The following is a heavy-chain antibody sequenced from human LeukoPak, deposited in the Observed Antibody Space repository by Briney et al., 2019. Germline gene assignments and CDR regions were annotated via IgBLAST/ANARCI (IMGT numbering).Heavy chain of an antibody. J-gene: IGHJ3*02. CDR2: MYSSGNT. D-gene: IGHD1-26*01. CDR1: SGSISSYY. V-gene: IGHV4-4*07. CDR3: ASENSGSYGAFDI. Sequence: SETLSLTCTVSSGSISSYYWSWVRQPAGKGLEWIGRMYSSGNTHYNPSLKSRVTMSVDTSKNQFSLKLSSVTAADTAVYYCASENSGSYGAFDIWGQGTMVTVSS.